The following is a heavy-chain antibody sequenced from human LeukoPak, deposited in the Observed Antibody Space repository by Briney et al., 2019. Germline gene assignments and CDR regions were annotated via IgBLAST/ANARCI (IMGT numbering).Heavy chain of an antibody. V-gene: IGHV4-34*01. CDR2: INHSGST. CDR3: ATAYYDILTGYYDNDY. CDR1: GGSFSGYY. J-gene: IGHJ4*02. D-gene: IGHD3-9*01. Sequence: ASETLSLTCAVYGGSFSGYYWSWIRQPPGEGLEWIGEINHSGSTNYNPSLKSRVTISVDTSKNQFSLKLSSVTAADTAVYYCATAYYDILTGYYDNDYWGQGTLVTVSS.